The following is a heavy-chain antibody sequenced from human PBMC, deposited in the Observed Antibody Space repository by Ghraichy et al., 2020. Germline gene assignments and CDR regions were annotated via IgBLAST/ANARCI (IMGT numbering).Heavy chain of an antibody. CDR2: ISGSGGST. CDR3: ARLSGWSYYFDY. CDR1: GFTFSSYA. V-gene: IGHV3-23*01. J-gene: IGHJ4*02. Sequence: LSLTCAASGFTFSSYAMSWVRQAPGKGLEWVSAISGSGGSTYYADSVKGRFTISRDNSKNTLYLQMNCLRAEDTAVYYCARLSGWSYYFDYWGQGTLVTVSS. D-gene: IGHD6-19*01.